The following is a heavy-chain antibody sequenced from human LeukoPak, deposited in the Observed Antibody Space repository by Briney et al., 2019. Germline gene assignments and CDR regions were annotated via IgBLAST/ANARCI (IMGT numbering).Heavy chain of an antibody. J-gene: IGHJ4*02. V-gene: IGHV4-31*03. CDR1: GGSISSGGYY. Sequence: PSETLSLTCTVSGGSISSGGYYRSWIRQHPGKGLEWIGYIYYSGSTYYNPSLKSRVTISVDTSKNQFSLKLSSVTAADTAVYYCARVSVDIVATSVDYWGQGTLVTVSS. D-gene: IGHD5-12*01. CDR2: IYYSGST. CDR3: ARVSVDIVATSVDY.